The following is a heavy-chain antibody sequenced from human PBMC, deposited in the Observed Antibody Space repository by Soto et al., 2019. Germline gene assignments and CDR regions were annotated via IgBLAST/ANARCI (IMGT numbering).Heavy chain of an antibody. Sequence: GGSLRLSCAASGFTFSNAWMNWVRQAPGKGLEWVGRIKSKTDGGTTDYAAPVKGRFTISRDDSKNTLYLQMNSLKTEDTAVYYCTTDFMITFGGVIVTYFDYWGQGTLVTVSS. CDR2: IKSKTDGGTT. D-gene: IGHD3-16*02. CDR1: GFTFSNAW. CDR3: TTDFMITFGGVIVTYFDY. V-gene: IGHV3-15*07. J-gene: IGHJ4*02.